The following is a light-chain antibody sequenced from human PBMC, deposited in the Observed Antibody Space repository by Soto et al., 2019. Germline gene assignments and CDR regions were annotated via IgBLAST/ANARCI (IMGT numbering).Light chain of an antibody. J-gene: IGLJ1*01. Sequence: QLVLTQPPSASGTPGQRVTISCSGSSSNIGTNTVNWYLQLPGTAPKLLIYNNNQRPSGVPERFSGSKSGTSASLAISGLRSEDEADYYCAAWDDSLNGFYVFGSGTQLTVL. CDR3: AAWDDSLNGFYV. CDR1: SSNIGTNT. CDR2: NNN. V-gene: IGLV1-44*01.